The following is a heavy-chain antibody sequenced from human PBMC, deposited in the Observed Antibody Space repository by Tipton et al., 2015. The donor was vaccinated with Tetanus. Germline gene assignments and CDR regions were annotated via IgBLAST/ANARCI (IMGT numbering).Heavy chain of an antibody. D-gene: IGHD2-21*02. Sequence: CAASGFTFSSYGMHWVRQAPGKGLEWVAVIWYDGSNKYYADSVKGRFTISRDNSKNTLYLQMNSLRAEDTAVYYCARDLVSNTIVVVTAMGPRGDYWGQGTLVTVSS. V-gene: IGHV3-33*01. J-gene: IGHJ4*02. CDR3: ARDLVSNTIVVVTAMGPRGDY. CDR2: IWYDGSNK. CDR1: GFTFSSYG.